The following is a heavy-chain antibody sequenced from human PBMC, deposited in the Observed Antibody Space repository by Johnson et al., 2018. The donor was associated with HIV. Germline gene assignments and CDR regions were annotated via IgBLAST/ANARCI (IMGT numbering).Heavy chain of an antibody. CDR3: ARDRGNYDDAFDI. J-gene: IGHJ3*02. CDR2: ISYDGSNK. CDR1: GFTFSSYG. D-gene: IGHD1-7*01. V-gene: IGHV3-30*03. Sequence: VQLVESGGGVVQPGRSLRLSCAASGFTFSSYGMHWVRQAPGKGLEWVAVISYDGSNKYYAESVKGRFTISRDNSKNTLYLQMNSLRAEDTAVYYCARDRGNYDDAFDIWGQGTMVTVSS.